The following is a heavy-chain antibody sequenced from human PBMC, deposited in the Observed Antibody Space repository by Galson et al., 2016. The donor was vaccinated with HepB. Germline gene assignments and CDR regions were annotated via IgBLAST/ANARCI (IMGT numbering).Heavy chain of an antibody. CDR2: IIPIFHNV. D-gene: IGHD2-15*01. Sequence: SVKVSCRASGVTFRSYIITWVRQAPGQGLEWMGGIIPIFHNVKSAQKFQGRVIITADASTSTAYMELSSLRPEDTAVYYCATKPRYCSGENCYYFGMDVWGQGTKVTVSS. V-gene: IGHV1-69*13. CDR3: ATKPRYCSGENCYYFGMDV. CDR1: GVTFRSYI. J-gene: IGHJ6*02.